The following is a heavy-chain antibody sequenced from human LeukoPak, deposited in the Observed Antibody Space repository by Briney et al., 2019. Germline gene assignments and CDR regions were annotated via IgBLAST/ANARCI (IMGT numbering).Heavy chain of an antibody. CDR1: GFTFSSYG. CDR3: AKDVDPFGSGSYVEGFDY. V-gene: IGHV3-30*18. D-gene: IGHD3-10*01. J-gene: IGHJ4*02. Sequence: GGSLTLSCAASGFTFSSYGRHWVRQAPGKGLEWVAVISHDGTNQYYADSVKGRFTISRDNSENTLYVQMNSLRAEDTAVYYCAKDVDPFGSGSYVEGFDYWGQGTLVTVSS. CDR2: ISHDGTNQ.